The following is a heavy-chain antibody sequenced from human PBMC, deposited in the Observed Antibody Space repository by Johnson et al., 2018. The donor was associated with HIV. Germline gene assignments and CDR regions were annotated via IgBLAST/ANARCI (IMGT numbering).Heavy chain of an antibody. D-gene: IGHD1-26*01. Sequence: VQVVESGGGLVQPGGSLRLSCAASGFTFSSFAMHWVRQAPGKGLEWVAVISYDGNNKHYGDSVKGRFTISRDNSKNTLYLQMNSLRAWDTAVYFCARGHSGRLPEIDAFDIWGRGTMVTV. CDR3: ARGHSGRLPEIDAFDI. CDR2: ISYDGNNK. J-gene: IGHJ3*02. CDR1: GFTFSSFA. V-gene: IGHV3-30*04.